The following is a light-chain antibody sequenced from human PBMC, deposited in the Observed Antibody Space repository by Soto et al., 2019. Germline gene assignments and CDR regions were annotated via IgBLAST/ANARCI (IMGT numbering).Light chain of an antibody. CDR1: QSISYW. J-gene: IGKJ1*01. V-gene: IGKV1-5*03. Sequence: DIQMTQSPSTRSASVGDRVTITCRASQSISYWLAWYQQKPGKAPNLLIYKASSLKSGVPSRFSGSGSGTEFTLTISSLQADDFATYYCQQYNRYSWTFGQGTKVDIK. CDR3: QQYNRYSWT. CDR2: KAS.